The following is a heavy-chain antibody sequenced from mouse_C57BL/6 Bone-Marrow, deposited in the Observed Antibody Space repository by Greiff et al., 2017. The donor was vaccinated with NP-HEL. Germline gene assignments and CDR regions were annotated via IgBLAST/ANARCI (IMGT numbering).Heavy chain of an antibody. CDR1: GYTFTSYW. V-gene: IGHV1-52*01. CDR2: IDPSASDT. J-gene: IGHJ3*01. Sequence: QVQLQQPGAELVRPGSSVKLSCKASGYTFTSYWMHWVQQRPIQGLAWIGNIDPSASDTHYIQKFKDKATLPVDKSSSTAYMQISSLTSEDSAVYYCARSSDGYLFAYWGQGTLVTVSA. CDR3: ARSSDGYLFAY. D-gene: IGHD2-3*01.